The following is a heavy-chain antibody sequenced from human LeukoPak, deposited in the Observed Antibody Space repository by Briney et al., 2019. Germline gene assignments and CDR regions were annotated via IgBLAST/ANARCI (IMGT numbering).Heavy chain of an antibody. CDR3: AKTRYDYVWGSYPHDY. Sequence: SCKASGYTFTGYYMHWVRQAPGKGLEWVAVISYDGSNKYYADSVKGRFTISRDNSKNTLYLQMNSLRAEDTAVYYCAKTRYDYVWGSYPHDYWGQGTLVTVSS. CDR2: ISYDGSNK. J-gene: IGHJ4*02. D-gene: IGHD3-16*02. V-gene: IGHV3-30*18. CDR1: GYTFTGYY.